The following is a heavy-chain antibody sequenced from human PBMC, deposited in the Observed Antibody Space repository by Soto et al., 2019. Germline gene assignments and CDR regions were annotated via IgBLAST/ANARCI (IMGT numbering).Heavy chain of an antibody. D-gene: IGHD3-10*01. CDR1: GDTFSFYS. CDR2: VNPILSLS. Sequence: QVQLVQSGAEVKRPGSSVKVSCKASGDTFSFYSINWVRQAPGLGLEWMGRVNPILSLSNYAQRFQGRVTMTEDKSTSTAYMVLSSLTSEATALFYCETSYGSGYLAFDYWGQGAQVIVSS. CDR3: ETSYGSGYLAFDY. V-gene: IGHV1-69*02. J-gene: IGHJ4*02.